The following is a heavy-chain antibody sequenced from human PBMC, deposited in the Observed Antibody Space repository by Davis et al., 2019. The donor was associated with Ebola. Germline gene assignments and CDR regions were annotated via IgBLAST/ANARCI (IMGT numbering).Heavy chain of an antibody. CDR3: ARLRSGYDSWFDP. CDR1: GGSFSGYY. V-gene: IGHV4-34*01. D-gene: IGHD5-12*01. Sequence: SETLSLTCAVYGGSFSGYYWSWIRQPPGKGLEWIGEINHSGSTNYNPSLKSRVTISVDTSKNQFSLKLSSVTAADTAVYYCARLRSGYDSWFDPWGQGTLVTVSS. CDR2: INHSGST. J-gene: IGHJ5*02.